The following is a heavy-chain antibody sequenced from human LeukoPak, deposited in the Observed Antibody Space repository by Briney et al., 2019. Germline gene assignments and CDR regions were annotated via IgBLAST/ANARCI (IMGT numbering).Heavy chain of an antibody. CDR1: GGSISSGGYY. D-gene: IGHD6-13*01. V-gene: IGHV4-31*03. Sequence: SETLSLTCTVSGGSISSGGYYWSWIRQHPGKGLEWIGYIYYSGSTYYNPSLKSRVTISVDTSKNQFSPKLSSVTAADTAVYYCAREQQLGNYGMDVWGQGTTVTVSS. CDR2: IYYSGST. CDR3: AREQQLGNYGMDV. J-gene: IGHJ6*02.